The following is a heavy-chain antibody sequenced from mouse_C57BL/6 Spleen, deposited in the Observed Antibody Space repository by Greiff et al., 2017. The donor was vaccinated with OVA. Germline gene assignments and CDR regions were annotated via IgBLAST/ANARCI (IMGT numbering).Heavy chain of an antibody. J-gene: IGHJ2*01. CDR2: IDPSDSET. V-gene: IGHV1-52*01. D-gene: IGHD2-5*01. Sequence: QVQLQQPGAELVRPGSSVKLSCKASGYPFTSYWMHWVQQRPIQGLEWIGNIDPSDSETHYNQKFKDKATLTVDKSSSTAYMQLSSLTSEDSAVYYCARKGDYSNYVNYFDYWGQGTTLTVSS. CDR3: ARKGDYSNYVNYFDY. CDR1: GYPFTSYW.